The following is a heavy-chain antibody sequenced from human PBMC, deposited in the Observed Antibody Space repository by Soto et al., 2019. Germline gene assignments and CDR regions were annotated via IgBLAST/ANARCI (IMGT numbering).Heavy chain of an antibody. J-gene: IGHJ4*02. V-gene: IGHV5-51*01. D-gene: IGHD6-13*01. CDR3: ATHTSTGYWDC. CDR2: THPGNSES. Sequence: GESLKISCQGSGYTFSNRWIAWVRQMPGKGLEWMGLTHPGNSESRYSPSIQGQVTMSVDKSINTAFLQWSSLKASDSAMYYCATHTSTGYWDCWGQGTLVTVSS. CDR1: GYTFSNRW.